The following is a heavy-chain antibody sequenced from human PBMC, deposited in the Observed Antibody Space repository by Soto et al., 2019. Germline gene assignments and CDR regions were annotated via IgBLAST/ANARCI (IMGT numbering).Heavy chain of an antibody. CDR3: ARDIRYSSSGWGDYYYYGMDV. CDR2: IKQDGSEK. D-gene: IGHD6-6*01. CDR1: GFTFSSYW. J-gene: IGHJ6*02. Sequence: EVQLVESGGGLVQPGGSLRLSCAASGFTFSSYWMSWVRQAPGKGLEWVANIKQDGSEKYYVDSVKGRFTISRDNAKNSLYLQMNSLRAEDTAVYYCARDIRYSSSGWGDYYYYGMDVWGQGTTVTVSS. V-gene: IGHV3-7*01.